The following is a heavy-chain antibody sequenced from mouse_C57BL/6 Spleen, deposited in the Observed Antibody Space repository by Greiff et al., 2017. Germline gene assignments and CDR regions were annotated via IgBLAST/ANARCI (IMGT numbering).Heavy chain of an antibody. V-gene: IGHV1-61*01. CDR3: ARGSAYYSNLDY. CDR2: IYPSDGDT. Sequence: QVQLQQSGAELVRPGSSVKLSCKASGYTFTSYWMDWVKQRPGQGLEWIGNIYPSDGDTHYNEKFKGKATLTVDKSSSTAYLQLSSLTSEDSAVYYCARGSAYYSNLDYWGQGTTLTVSS. J-gene: IGHJ2*01. D-gene: IGHD2-5*01. CDR1: GYTFTSYW.